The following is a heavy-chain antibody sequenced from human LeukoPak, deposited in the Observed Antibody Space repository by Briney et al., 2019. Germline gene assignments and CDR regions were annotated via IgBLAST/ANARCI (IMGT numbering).Heavy chain of an antibody. D-gene: IGHD6-13*01. CDR2: IYSGGST. CDR3: ARDGIAAAAYDAFDI. J-gene: IGHJ3*02. V-gene: IGHV3-66*01. Sequence: SGGSLRLSCAASGFTVSSNYMSWVRHAPGKGLEWVSVIYSGGSTYYADSVKGRFTISRDNSKNTLYLQMNSLRAEDTAVYYCARDGIAAAAYDAFDIWGQGTMVTVSS. CDR1: GFTVSSNY.